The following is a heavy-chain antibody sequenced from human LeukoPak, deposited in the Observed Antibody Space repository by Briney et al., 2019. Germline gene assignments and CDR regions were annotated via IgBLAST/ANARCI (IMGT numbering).Heavy chain of an antibody. CDR1: GYTFTSYD. J-gene: IGHJ6*02. CDR2: MNPNSGNT. V-gene: IGHV1-8*01. CDR3: ARGHMVRGVIAYYYGMDV. Sequence: ASVKVSCKASGYTFTSYDINWVRQATGQGLEWMGWMNPNSGNTGYAQKFQGRVNMTRNTSISTAYMELSSLRSEDTAVYYCARGHMVRGVIAYYYGMDVWGQGTTVTVSS. D-gene: IGHD3-10*01.